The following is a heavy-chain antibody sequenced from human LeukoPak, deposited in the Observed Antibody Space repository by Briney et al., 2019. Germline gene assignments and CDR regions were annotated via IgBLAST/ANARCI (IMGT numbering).Heavy chain of an antibody. CDR1: GGSIRSSYYY. D-gene: IGHD5-24*01. V-gene: IGHV4-39*01. J-gene: IGHJ5*02. CDR3: ARIIEMATIFAPFDP. CDR2: IYDSGST. Sequence: SETLSLTCTVSGGSIRSSYYYWGWIRQPPGKGLEWIGSIYDSGSTYYNPSLKSRVTISVDTSKNQFSLKLNSVTAADTAVYYCARIIEMATIFAPFDPWGQGTLVTVSS.